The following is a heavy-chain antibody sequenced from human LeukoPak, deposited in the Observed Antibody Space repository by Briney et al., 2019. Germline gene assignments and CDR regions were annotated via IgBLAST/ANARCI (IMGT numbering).Heavy chain of an antibody. J-gene: IGHJ6*03. CDR1: GGSISSYY. D-gene: IGHD3-9*01. CDR3: ARGILRYFDWSDYYYYYMDV. CDR2: IYYSGST. V-gene: IGHV4-59*01. Sequence: PSETLSLTCTVSGGSISSYYWSWIRQLPGKGLEWIGYIYYSGSTNYNPSLKSRVTISVDTSKNQFSLKLSSVSAADTAVYYCARGILRYFDWSDYYYYYMDVWGKGTTVAVSS.